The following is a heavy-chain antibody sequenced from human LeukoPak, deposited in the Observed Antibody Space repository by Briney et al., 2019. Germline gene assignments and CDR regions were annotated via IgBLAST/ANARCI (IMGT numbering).Heavy chain of an antibody. J-gene: IGHJ4*02. Sequence: GGSLRLSCAASGFTFSSYAMSWVRQAPGKGLEWVSAISGSGGSTYYADSVKGRFTISRDNSKNTLYLQMNSLRAEDTAVYYCAKHGYSSGWYRAWGYWGQGTLVTVSS. CDR1: GFTFSSYA. CDR2: ISGSGGST. CDR3: AKHGYSSGWYRAWGY. V-gene: IGHV3-23*01. D-gene: IGHD6-19*01.